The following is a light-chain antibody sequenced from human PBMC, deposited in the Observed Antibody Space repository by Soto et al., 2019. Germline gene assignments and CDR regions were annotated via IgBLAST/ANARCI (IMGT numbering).Light chain of an antibody. Sequence: QSVLTQPASVSGSPGQSITISCTGTSSDVGSYNLVSWYQQRPGKAPKVMIYEVSKRPSGVSNRFSGSKSGNTASLTISGLQAEDEADYYCCSYAGSSTYYVCGTGTKVTVL. CDR2: EVS. CDR3: CSYAGSSTYYV. CDR1: SSDVGSYNL. J-gene: IGLJ1*01. V-gene: IGLV2-23*02.